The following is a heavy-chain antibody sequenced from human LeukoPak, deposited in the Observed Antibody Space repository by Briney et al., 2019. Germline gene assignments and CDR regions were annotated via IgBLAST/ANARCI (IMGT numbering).Heavy chain of an antibody. CDR2: SSAYNGNR. CDR3: ARDLGEDTTMIFFDF. V-gene: IGHV1-18*01. D-gene: IGHD5-18*01. CDR1: GYTFTDFG. J-gene: IGHJ4*02. Sequence: ASVKVSCKASGYTFTDFGISRVRQAPGQGLEWMGWSSAYNGNRRYAQNVQGRVTMTVDTSTDTAYMELRSLRSDDTAMYYCARDLGEDTTMIFFDFWGQGTLVTVSS.